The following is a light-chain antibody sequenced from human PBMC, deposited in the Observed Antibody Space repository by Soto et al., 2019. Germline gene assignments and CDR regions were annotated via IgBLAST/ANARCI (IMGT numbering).Light chain of an antibody. CDR2: EDH. CDR1: SGSIASNY. V-gene: IGLV6-57*02. J-gene: IGLJ3*02. CDR3: QSYNGANWV. Sequence: LTQPHSVSESPGKTVTISCAGSSGSIASNYVQWYQQRPGSAPTTVIYEDHQRPSGVPDRFSGSIDSSSNTASLTISGLKTEDEADYYCQSYNGANWVFGGGTQLTVL.